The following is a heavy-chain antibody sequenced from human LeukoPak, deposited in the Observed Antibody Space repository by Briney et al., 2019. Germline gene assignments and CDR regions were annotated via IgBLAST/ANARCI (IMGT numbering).Heavy chain of an antibody. CDR2: IYSGGST. Sequence: GGSLRLSCAASGFTVSSNYMSWVRQAPGKGLEGVSVIYSGGSTYYADSVKGRFTISRDNSKNTLFLQMNSLRAEDTAVYYCSRHYYDSSGYTFDYWGQGTLVTVSS. V-gene: IGHV3-53*01. CDR3: SRHYYDSSGYTFDY. J-gene: IGHJ4*02. CDR1: GFTVSSNY. D-gene: IGHD3-22*01.